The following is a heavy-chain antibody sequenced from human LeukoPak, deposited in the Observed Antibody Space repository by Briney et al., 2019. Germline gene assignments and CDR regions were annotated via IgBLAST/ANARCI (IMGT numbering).Heavy chain of an antibody. Sequence: PGGSLRLSCAASGFTFSSYWMSWVRQAPGKGLEWVANIKQDGSEKYYVDSVKGRFTISRDNAKNSLYLQMNSLRAEDMAVYYCARLRGVTLHYMDVWGKGTTVTVSS. J-gene: IGHJ6*03. V-gene: IGHV3-7*01. CDR1: GFTFSSYW. D-gene: IGHD2-21*02. CDR3: ARLRGVTLHYMDV. CDR2: IKQDGSEK.